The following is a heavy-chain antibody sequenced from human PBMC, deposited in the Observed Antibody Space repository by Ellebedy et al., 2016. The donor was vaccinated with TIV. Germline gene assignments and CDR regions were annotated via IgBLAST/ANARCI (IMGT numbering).Heavy chain of an antibody. CDR2: IRYDGSNK. D-gene: IGHD3-22*01. Sequence: GESLKISCAASGFTFSSYGMNWVRQAPGKGLEWVAFIRYDGSNKYYSDSVKRRFTISRDNSKNTLYLQMNSLRAEETAVYYCAKGTERITMIVALGYWGQGTLVTVSS. J-gene: IGHJ4*02. CDR1: GFTFSSYG. V-gene: IGHV3-30*02. CDR3: AKGTERITMIVALGY.